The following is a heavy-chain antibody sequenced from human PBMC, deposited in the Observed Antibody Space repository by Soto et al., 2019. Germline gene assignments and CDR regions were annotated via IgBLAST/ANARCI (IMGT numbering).Heavy chain of an antibody. CDR1: GGSFSGYF. CDR2: INHSGST. J-gene: IGHJ6*02. Sequence: QVQLQQWGAGLLKPSETLSLTCAVYGGSFSGYFWSWIRQPPGKGLEWIGEINHSGSTNYIPFLKSRVTISVDSSRSQFSLKLTSVTAADTAVYYCGRFDQRQDYYYYGMDVWGQGTTVTVSS. V-gene: IGHV4-34*01. CDR3: GRFDQRQDYYYYGMDV. D-gene: IGHD6-25*01.